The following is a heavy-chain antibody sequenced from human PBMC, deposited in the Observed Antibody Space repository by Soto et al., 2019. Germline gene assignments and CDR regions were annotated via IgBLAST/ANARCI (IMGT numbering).Heavy chain of an antibody. D-gene: IGHD5-12*01. CDR1: GGSISSYY. J-gene: IGHJ4*02. V-gene: IGHV4-59*01. CDR2: IYYSGST. Sequence: NPSETLSLTCTVSGGSISSYYWSWIRQPPGKGLEWIGYIYYSGSTNYNPSLKSRVTISVDTSKNQFSLKLSSVTAADTAVYYCARDSDGYTDYWGQGTLVTVSS. CDR3: ARDSDGYTDY.